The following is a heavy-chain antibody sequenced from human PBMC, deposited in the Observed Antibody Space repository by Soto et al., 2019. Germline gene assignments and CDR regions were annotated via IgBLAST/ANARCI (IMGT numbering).Heavy chain of an antibody. Sequence: VGSLRLSCAASGFTFINYAMAWVRQAPGKGLEWVSGISNSGNGKYYADSVKGRFTISRDNSKDTLYLQMNSLGAEDTALYFCARLNSRTILKGNGFGSWGQGTLVTVSS. V-gene: IGHV3-23*01. CDR2: ISNSGNGK. D-gene: IGHD3-3*01. J-gene: IGHJ5*01. CDR1: GFTFINYA. CDR3: ARLNSRTILKGNGFGS.